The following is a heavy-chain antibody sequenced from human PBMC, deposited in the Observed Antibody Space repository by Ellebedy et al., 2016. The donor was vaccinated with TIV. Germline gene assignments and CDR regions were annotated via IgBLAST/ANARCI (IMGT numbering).Heavy chain of an antibody. D-gene: IGHD4-17*01. CDR1: GFNFRSYW. CDR3: ARRASYGDYAVQVNPWFDP. CDR2: IRQEGDEI. V-gene: IGHV3-7*01. J-gene: IGHJ5*02. Sequence: PGGSLRLSYAASGFNFRSYWMTWVRQAPGKGLEWVAKIRQEGDEIYYVESVKGRFTISRDNAKNSLFLQMNSLRAEDTAVYYCARRASYGDYAVQVNPWFDPWGQGTLVTVSS.